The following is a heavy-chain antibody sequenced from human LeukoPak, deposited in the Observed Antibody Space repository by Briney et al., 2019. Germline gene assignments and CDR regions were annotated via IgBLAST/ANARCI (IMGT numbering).Heavy chain of an antibody. J-gene: IGHJ5*02. D-gene: IGHD6-13*01. CDR3: ARDPYSSSWYGGP. Sequence: SETLSLTCNVSGGSISSGDYYWSWIRQPPGKGLEWIGYIYYSGSTYYNPSLKSRVTISVDTSKNQFSLKLSSVTAADTAVYYCARDPYSSSWYGGPWGQGTLVTVSS. CDR1: GGSISSGDYY. CDR2: IYYSGST. V-gene: IGHV4-30-4*01.